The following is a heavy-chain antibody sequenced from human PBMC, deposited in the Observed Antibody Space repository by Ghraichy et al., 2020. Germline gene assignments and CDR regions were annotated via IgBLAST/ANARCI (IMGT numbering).Heavy chain of an antibody. J-gene: IGHJ6*02. CDR2: ISGSDGKT. Sequence: GESLNISCAASTFTFSNYAMSWVRQAPGKGLQWVSGISGSDGKTYYADSVKGRFTITRDNSKNTLYQQINSLRAEDTAIYYCAKDRAGDGGYYYYAMDVWGQGTTVTVSS. CDR1: TFTFSNYA. V-gene: IGHV3-23*01. CDR3: AKDRAGDGGYYYYAMDV. D-gene: IGHD3-10*01.